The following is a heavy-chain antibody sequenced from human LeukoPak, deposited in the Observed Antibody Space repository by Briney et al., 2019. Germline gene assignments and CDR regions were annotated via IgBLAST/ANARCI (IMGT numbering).Heavy chain of an antibody. V-gene: IGHV3-9*01. D-gene: IGHD3-10*01. CDR3: AKVPYYYGSDLRLYYFDY. J-gene: IGHJ4*02. CDR2: ISWNSGSI. Sequence: GGSPRLSCAASGFTFDDYAMHWVRQAPGKGLEWVSGISWNSGSIGYADSVKGRFTISRDNAKNSLYLQMNSLRAEDTALYYCAKVPYYYGSDLRLYYFDYWGQGTLVTVSS. CDR1: GFTFDDYA.